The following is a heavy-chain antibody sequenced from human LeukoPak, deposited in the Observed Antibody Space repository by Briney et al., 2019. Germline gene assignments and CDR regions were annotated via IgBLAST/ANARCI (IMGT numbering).Heavy chain of an antibody. CDR1: GGSISSYY. CDR3: ARAVLYYGMDV. Sequence: PETLSLTCTVSGGSISSYYWSWIRQPPGKGLEWIGYIYYSGTTNYNPSLKSRVTISVDTSKNQFSLKLSSVTAADTAVYYCARAVLYYGMDVWGQGTTVTVSS. V-gene: IGHV4-59*01. CDR2: IYYSGTT. J-gene: IGHJ6*02.